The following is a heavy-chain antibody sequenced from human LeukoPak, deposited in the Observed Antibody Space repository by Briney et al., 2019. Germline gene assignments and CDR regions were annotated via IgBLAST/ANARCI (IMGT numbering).Heavy chain of an antibody. CDR3: ARNENSGWGYFDY. J-gene: IGHJ4*02. D-gene: IGHD5-12*01. Sequence: GGSLRLSCAASRSTFNSYAMSWVRQAPGKGLEWVSVIGGSNGITFYVGSVKGRFTISRDNSKDTLYLQMNSLRAEDTAVYYCARNENSGWGYFDYWGQGTPVTVSS. CDR2: IGGSNGIT. V-gene: IGHV3-23*01. CDR1: RSTFNSYA.